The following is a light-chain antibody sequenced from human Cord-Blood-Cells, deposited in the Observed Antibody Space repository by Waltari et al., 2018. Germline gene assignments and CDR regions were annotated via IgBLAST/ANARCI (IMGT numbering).Light chain of an antibody. CDR2: EVS. Sequence: QSALTQPPSVSGSPGQSVTISCTGTRSDVGSYNRVSWYQQPPGTAPKLMIYEVSKRPSGVPDRFSGSKSGNTASLTISGLQAEDEADYYCSSYTSSSIYVFGTGTKVTVL. CDR3: SSYTSSSIYV. CDR1: RSDVGSYNR. V-gene: IGLV2-18*02. J-gene: IGLJ1*01.